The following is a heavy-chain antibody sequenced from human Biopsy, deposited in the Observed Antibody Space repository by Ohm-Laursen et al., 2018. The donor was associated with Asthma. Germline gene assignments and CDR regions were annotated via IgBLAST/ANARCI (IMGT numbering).Heavy chain of an antibody. Sequence: SVKVSCKSLGGAFNTYVIGWVRQAPGQGLEWMGGVNSVFGTATYPQKFQDRVTITADDSTSAVYMELSSLRSEDTAVYYCARKAGSCISRTCYSLDFWGQGTLVTVSS. CDR3: ARKAGSCISRTCYSLDF. CDR1: GGAFNTYV. J-gene: IGHJ4*02. D-gene: IGHD2-2*01. CDR2: VNSVFGTA. V-gene: IGHV1-69*13.